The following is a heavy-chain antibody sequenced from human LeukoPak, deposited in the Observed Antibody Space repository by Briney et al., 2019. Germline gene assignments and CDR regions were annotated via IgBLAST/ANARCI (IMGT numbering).Heavy chain of an antibody. CDR3: AKSDYYASGLDY. CDR2: IYYSGST. V-gene: IGHV4-59*08. Sequence: SETLSLTCIVSGGSISSNYWSWIRQPPGKGLEWIGHIYYSGSTNYNPSLKSRVTISVDTSKKQFSLKLSSVTAADTAVYYCAKSDYYASGLDYWGQGTLVTVSS. J-gene: IGHJ4*02. CDR1: GGSISSNY. D-gene: IGHD3-10*01.